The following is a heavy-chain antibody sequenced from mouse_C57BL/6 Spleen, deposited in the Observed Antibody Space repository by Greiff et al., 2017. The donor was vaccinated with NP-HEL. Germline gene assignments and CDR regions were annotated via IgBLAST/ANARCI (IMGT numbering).Heavy chain of an antibody. J-gene: IGHJ1*03. CDR2: ISSGSSTI. V-gene: IGHV5-17*01. D-gene: IGHD1-1*01. Sequence: EVQLVESGGGLVKPGGSLKLSCAASGFTFSDYGMHWVRQAPEKGLEWVAYISSGSSTIYYADTVKGRFTISRDNAKNPLFLQMTSLRSEDTAMYYCARTGSSSYWYFDVWGTGTTVTVSS. CDR1: GFTFSDYG. CDR3: ARTGSSSYWYFDV.